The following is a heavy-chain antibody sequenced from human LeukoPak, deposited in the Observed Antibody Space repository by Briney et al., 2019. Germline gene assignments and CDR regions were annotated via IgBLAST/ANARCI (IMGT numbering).Heavy chain of an antibody. CDR1: GGSISRYY. Sequence: SETLSLTCTVSGGSISRYYWSWIRQPAGKGLEWIGRIYSGGNTNYNPSLKSRVTMSVDTSKNQFSLKLTSVTAADTPVYYCARGSVISFGGVTQTGGNWFDPWGQGTLVTVSA. V-gene: IGHV4-4*07. CDR3: ARGSVISFGGVTQTGGNWFDP. D-gene: IGHD3-16*01. CDR2: IYSGGNT. J-gene: IGHJ5*02.